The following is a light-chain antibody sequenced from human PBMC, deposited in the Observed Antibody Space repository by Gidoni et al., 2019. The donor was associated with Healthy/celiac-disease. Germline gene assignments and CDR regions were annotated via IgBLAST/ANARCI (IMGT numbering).Light chain of an antibody. CDR1: QGISSY. V-gene: IGKV1-8*01. CDR3: QQYYSYLST. CDR2: AAS. J-gene: IGKJ3*01. Sequence: AIRMTQSPSSFSASTGDRVTITCRASQGISSYLAWYQQKPGKAPKLLIYAASTLQSGVPSRFSGSGSGTDFTLTISCLQSEDFATYYCQQYYSYLSTFXPXTKVDIK.